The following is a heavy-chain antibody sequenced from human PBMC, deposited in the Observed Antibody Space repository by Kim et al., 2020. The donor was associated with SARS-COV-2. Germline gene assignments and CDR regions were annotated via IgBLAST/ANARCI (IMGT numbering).Heavy chain of an antibody. J-gene: IGHJ5*01. CDR1: GDSVSSKSAA. CDR3: ARESPWCSGETCYSRWFNS. D-gene: IGHD2-15*01. CDR2: TYYRSKWNN. Sequence: SQTLSLTCAISGDSVSSKSAAWNWIRQSPSRGLEWLGRTYYRSKWNNDYAVSVKSRITISPDTSKNHFSLQLNSVTPEDTAVYYCARESPWCSGETCYSRWFNSWGQGTLVTVSS. V-gene: IGHV6-1*01.